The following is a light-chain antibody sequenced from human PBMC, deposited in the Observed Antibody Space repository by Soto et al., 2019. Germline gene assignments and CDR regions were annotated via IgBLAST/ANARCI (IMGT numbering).Light chain of an antibody. J-gene: IGKJ3*01. V-gene: IGKV1-17*01. Sequence: DIQMTQSPSSLSASVGDRVTITCRASQGITNDLVWYQQKPGEAPKRLIYAASVLQTGVPSRFSGSGSGTEFTLTISSLQPEDFASYYCLQHNRYPFTFGPGTKVDIK. CDR1: QGITND. CDR3: LQHNRYPFT. CDR2: AAS.